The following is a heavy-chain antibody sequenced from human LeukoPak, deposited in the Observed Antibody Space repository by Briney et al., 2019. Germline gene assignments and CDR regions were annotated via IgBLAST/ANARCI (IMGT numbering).Heavy chain of an antibody. CDR1: GGSFSGYY. J-gene: IGHJ6*03. CDR3: ARRSISYYYYYMDV. CDR2: INHSGST. D-gene: IGHD6-13*01. V-gene: IGHV4-34*01. Sequence: SETLSLTCAVYGGSFSGYYWSWIRQPPGKGLEWIGEINHSGSTNYNPSLKSRVTISVGTSKNQFSLKLSSVTAADTAVYYCARRSISYYYYYMDVWGKGTTVTVSS.